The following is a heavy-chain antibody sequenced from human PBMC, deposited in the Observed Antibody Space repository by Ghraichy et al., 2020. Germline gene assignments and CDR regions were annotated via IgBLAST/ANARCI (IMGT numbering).Heavy chain of an antibody. CDR1: GFIFSGYW. J-gene: IGHJ4*02. CDR3: ARDLGGGWYFDY. CDR2: IKKDGSEK. Sequence: SCAASGFIFSGYWMSWVRQAPGKGLEWVANIKKDGSEKYYVDSVKGRFTISRDNAKNSLHLQMNSLRAEDTAVYYCARDLGGGWYFDYWGQGALVTVSS. V-gene: IGHV3-7*01. D-gene: IGHD6-19*01.